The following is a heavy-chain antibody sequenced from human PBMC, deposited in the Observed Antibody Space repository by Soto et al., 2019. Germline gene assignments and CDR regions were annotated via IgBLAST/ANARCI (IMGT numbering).Heavy chain of an antibody. J-gene: IGHJ6*02. Sequence: ASVKVSCKASGYTFTSYGISWVRQAPGQGLEWMGWISAYNGNTNYAQKLQGRVTMTTDTSTGTAYMELRSLRSDDTAVYYCARDEYYDYYGMDVWGQGTTVTVSS. V-gene: IGHV1-18*04. CDR1: GYTFTSYG. CDR3: ARDEYYDYYGMDV. CDR2: ISAYNGNT.